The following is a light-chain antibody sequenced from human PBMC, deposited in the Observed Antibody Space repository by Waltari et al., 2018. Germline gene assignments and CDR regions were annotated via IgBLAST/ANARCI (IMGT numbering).Light chain of an antibody. CDR2: LNSDGSH. V-gene: IGLV4-69*01. CDR3: QTWGTGIHVV. CDR1: SGHSSYA. J-gene: IGLJ2*01. Sequence: QLVLTQSPSASASLGASVKLTCTLSSGHSSYAIAWPQQQPEKGPRYLMKLNSDGSHSKGDGIPDRFSGSSYGAERYLTISSLQSEDEADYYCQTWGTGIHVVFGGGTKVTVL.